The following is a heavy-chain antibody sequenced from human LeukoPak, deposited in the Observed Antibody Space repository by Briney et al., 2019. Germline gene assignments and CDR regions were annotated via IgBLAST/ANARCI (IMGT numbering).Heavy chain of an antibody. CDR3: AKDKDSQWLGWFDP. Sequence: GGSLRLSCAASGFTFSSSPMHWVRQAPGKGLEWVAGVSYDGRGKYYIDSVKGRFSISRDNSMNTLFLQMNSLRAEDTAVYYCAKDKDSQWLGWFDPWGQGTLVTVSS. CDR2: VSYDGRGK. V-gene: IGHV3-30*04. D-gene: IGHD6-19*01. CDR1: GFTFSSSP. J-gene: IGHJ5*02.